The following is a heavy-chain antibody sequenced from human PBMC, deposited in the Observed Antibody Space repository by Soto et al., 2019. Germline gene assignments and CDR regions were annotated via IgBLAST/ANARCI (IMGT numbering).Heavy chain of an antibody. CDR2: IKSKTDGGTT. J-gene: IGHJ6*03. CDR1: GFTFSNAW. D-gene: IGHD4-17*01. Sequence: EVQLVESGGGLVKPGGSLRLSCAASGFTFSNAWMSWVRQAPGKGLEWVGRIKSKTDGGTTDYAAPVKGRFTISRDDSKNNMYLQMNSRITDDEAVEYCSTGDYCGPLYYYYMDVWGKGTTVTVSS. CDR3: STGDYCGPLYYYYMDV. V-gene: IGHV3-15*01.